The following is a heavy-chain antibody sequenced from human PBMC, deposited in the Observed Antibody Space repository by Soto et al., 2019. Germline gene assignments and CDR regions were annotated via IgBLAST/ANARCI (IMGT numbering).Heavy chain of an antibody. D-gene: IGHD5-18*01. Sequence: PSETLSLTCAVYGGSFSGYYWSWIRQPPGKGLEWIGEINHSGSTNYNPSLKSRVTISVDTSKNQFSLKLSSVTAADTAVYYCARGSRGTAMVKAVHYSDYWGQGTLVTVSS. CDR2: INHSGST. CDR3: ARGSRGTAMVKAVHYSDY. CDR1: GGSFSGYY. J-gene: IGHJ4*02. V-gene: IGHV4-34*01.